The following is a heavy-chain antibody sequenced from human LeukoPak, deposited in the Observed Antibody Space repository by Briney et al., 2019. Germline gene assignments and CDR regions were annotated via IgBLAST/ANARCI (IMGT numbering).Heavy chain of an antibody. CDR1: GYIFTSYG. CDR2: ISAYNGNT. J-gene: IGHJ4*02. Sequence: ALVKVSCKASGYIFTSYGISWVRQAPGQGLEWMGWISAYNGNTNYAQKFQGRVTMTTDTSTSTAYMELRSLRSDDTAVYYCARGAGYCSSTSCPYGDYALFDYWGQGTLVTVSS. D-gene: IGHD2-2*01. CDR3: ARGAGYCSSTSCPYGDYALFDY. V-gene: IGHV1-18*01.